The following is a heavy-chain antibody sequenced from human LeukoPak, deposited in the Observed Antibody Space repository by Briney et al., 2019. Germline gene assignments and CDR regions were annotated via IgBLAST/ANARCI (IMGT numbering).Heavy chain of an antibody. V-gene: IGHV3-21*01. CDR1: GFSFSSYN. Sequence: PGGSLRLSCAASGFSFSSYNMIWVRQAPGKGLEWVSSISSDSAYMYYAESLKGRFTISRDNAKNSLYLQMNSLRVDDTAVYYCARGRGDYRLTPPEYWGQGTLVTVSS. D-gene: IGHD4-17*01. J-gene: IGHJ4*02. CDR3: ARGRGDYRLTPPEY. CDR2: ISSDSAYM.